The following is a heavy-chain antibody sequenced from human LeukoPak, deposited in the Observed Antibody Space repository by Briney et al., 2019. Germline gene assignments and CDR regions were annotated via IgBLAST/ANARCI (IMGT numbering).Heavy chain of an antibody. V-gene: IGHV3-21*01. CDR1: GFTFSSYS. D-gene: IGHD5-12*01. J-gene: IGHJ4*02. Sequence: GGSLRLSCAASGFTFSSYSMNWVRQAPGKGLEWVSSISSSSSYIYYADSVKGRFTISRGNAKNSLYLQMNSLRAEDTAVYYCARDIYSFSSGYDLFDYWGQGTLVTVSS. CDR2: ISSSSSYI. CDR3: ARDIYSFSSGYDLFDY.